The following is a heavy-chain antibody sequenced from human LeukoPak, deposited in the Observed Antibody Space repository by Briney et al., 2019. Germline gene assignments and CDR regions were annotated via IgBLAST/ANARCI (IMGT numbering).Heavy chain of an antibody. CDR3: ALGPLDFRGNYFDY. J-gene: IGHJ4*02. Sequence: VASVKVSCKASGYTFTGYYMHWVRQAPGQGLEWMGGINPNSGGTNYAQKFQGRVTMTRDTSISTAYMELSRLRSDDTAVYYCALGPLDFRGNYFDYWGQGTLVTVSS. D-gene: IGHD3-10*01. CDR1: GYTFTGYY. CDR2: INPNSGGT. V-gene: IGHV1-2*02.